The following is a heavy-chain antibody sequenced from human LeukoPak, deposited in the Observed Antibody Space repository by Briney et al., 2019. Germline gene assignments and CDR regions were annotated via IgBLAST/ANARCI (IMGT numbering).Heavy chain of an antibody. J-gene: IGHJ4*02. Sequence: GSLRLSCAASGFTFSSYAMHWVRQAPGKGLEWIGEINHSGSTNYNPSLKSRVTISVDTSKNQFSLKLSSVTAADTAVYYCARGREYSSSSPEKTFDYWGQGTLVTVSS. CDR2: INHSGST. V-gene: IGHV4-34*01. CDR3: ARGREYSSSSPEKTFDY. D-gene: IGHD6-6*01. CDR1: GFTFSSYA.